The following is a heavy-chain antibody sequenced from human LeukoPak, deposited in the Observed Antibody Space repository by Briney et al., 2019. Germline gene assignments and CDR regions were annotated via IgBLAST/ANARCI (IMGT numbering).Heavy chain of an antibody. CDR2: VNPNSGNT. CDR1: GYTFTSYD. CDR3: AREGCSGGSCYLGY. J-gene: IGHJ4*02. V-gene: IGHV1-8*03. D-gene: IGHD2-15*01. Sequence: ASVKVSCKASGYTFTSYDISWVRQATGQGLEWMGWVNPNSGNTDYAQKFRGRVTITRNTSISTAYMELSSLSSEDTAVYYCAREGCSGGSCYLGYWGQGTMVTVSS.